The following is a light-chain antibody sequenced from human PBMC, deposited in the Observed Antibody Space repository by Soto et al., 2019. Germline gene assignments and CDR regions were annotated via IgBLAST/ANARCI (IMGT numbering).Light chain of an antibody. V-gene: IGKV1-12*01. CDR1: QGISSC. Sequence: DIQMTQSPSSVSASVGDRVTITCRASQGISSCVAWYQQKPGKAPTLLIYAASSLQRGVPSRFSDSGSGTDFTLTISRLQPEDFATYYCQQANSFPRTVGQGTKLEIK. CDR2: AAS. J-gene: IGKJ2*01. CDR3: QQANSFPRT.